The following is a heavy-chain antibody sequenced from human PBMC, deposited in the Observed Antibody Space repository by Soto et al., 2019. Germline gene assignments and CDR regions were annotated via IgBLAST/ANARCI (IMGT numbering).Heavy chain of an antibody. V-gene: IGHV1-8*01. CDR1: GYTFTSYD. CDR2: MNPNSGNT. Sequence: QVQLVQSGAEVKKPGASVKVSCKASGYTFTSYDINWVRQATGQGLEWMGWMNPNSGNTGYAQKFQGRVTMTRNTSISTADMELSILRSEDTAVYYCARTPARGYYDFWSGYYTGYIDLWGRGTLVTDSS. J-gene: IGHJ2*01. D-gene: IGHD3-3*01. CDR3: ARTPARGYYDFWSGYYTGYIDL.